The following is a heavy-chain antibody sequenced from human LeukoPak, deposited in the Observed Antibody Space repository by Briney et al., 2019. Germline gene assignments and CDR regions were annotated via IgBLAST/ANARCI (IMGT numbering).Heavy chain of an antibody. CDR1: GYTFSSYE. V-gene: IGHV3-48*03. J-gene: IGHJ4*02. CDR2: ISSSGSTI. Sequence: GGSLRLSCAASGYTFSSYEMNWVRQAPGKGLEWVSYISSSGSTIYYADSVKGRFTISRDNAKNSLYLQMNSLRAEDTAVYYCARVGARSFDYWGQGTLVTVSS. D-gene: IGHD1-26*01. CDR3: ARVGARSFDY.